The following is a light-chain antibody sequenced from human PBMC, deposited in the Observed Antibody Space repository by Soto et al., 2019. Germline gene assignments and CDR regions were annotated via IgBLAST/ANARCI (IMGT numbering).Light chain of an antibody. J-gene: IGKJ2*01. CDR2: DAS. CDR3: QQYGSSPNT. Sequence: EIVLTQSPATLSLSPGERATLSCGASQSVSNNYLAWYLQKPGLVPRLLIYDASSRATGIPDRFSGSGSGTDFTLTISRLEPEDFAVYYCQQYGSSPNTFGQGTKLEIK. CDR1: QSVSNNY. V-gene: IGKV3D-20*01.